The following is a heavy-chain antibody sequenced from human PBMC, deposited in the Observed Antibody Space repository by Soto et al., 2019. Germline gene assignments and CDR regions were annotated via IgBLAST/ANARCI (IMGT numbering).Heavy chain of an antibody. J-gene: IGHJ4*02. Sequence: QVQLVQSGTELKKPGSSVKVSCKASGGTFRNYPINWVRQAPGQGLEWMGSIFPLTDIPDYAQNFQARLTNSADKSTSTAYMELSSLTSDDTAMYFCARGPLVVLNYFESWGQGTLVTVSS. CDR3: ARGPLVVLNYFES. CDR1: GGTFRNYP. V-gene: IGHV1-69*02. CDR2: IFPLTDIP.